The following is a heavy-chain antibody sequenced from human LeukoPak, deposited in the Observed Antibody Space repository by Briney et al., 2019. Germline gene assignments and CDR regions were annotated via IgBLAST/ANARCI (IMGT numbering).Heavy chain of an antibody. Sequence: GGSLRLSCAASGFTFSNYGMHWVRQPPGKGLEWVAVIWYDGSKKYYADFVKGRFTISRDNSKNTLYLQMNSLRAEDTAVYYCAKIRSYYYGSGSRTEAYYFDYWGQGTLVTVSS. V-gene: IGHV3-33*06. J-gene: IGHJ4*02. CDR3: AKIRSYYYGSGSRTEAYYFDY. CDR2: IWYDGSKK. CDR1: GFTFSNYG. D-gene: IGHD3-10*01.